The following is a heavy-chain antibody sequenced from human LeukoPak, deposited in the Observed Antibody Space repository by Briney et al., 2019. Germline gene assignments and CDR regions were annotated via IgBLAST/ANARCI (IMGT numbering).Heavy chain of an antibody. CDR1: GFTFSSYS. CDR3: ARDPPLCSGGSCYFDY. CDR2: ISSSSSYI. Sequence: GGSLRLSCAASGFTFSSYSMNWVRQAPGKGLEWVSSISSSSSYIYYADSVKGRFTISRGNAKNSLYLQMNSLRAEDTAVYYCARDPPLCSGGSCYFDYWGQGTLVTVSS. D-gene: IGHD2-15*01. J-gene: IGHJ4*02. V-gene: IGHV3-21*01.